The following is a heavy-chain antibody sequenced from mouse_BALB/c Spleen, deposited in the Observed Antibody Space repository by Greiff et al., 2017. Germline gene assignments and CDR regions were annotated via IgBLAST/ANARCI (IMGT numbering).Heavy chain of an antibody. CDR1: GFTFSSFG. CDR3: ARDGSSFAY. Sequence: DVMLVESGGGLVQPGGSRKLSCAASGFTFSSFGMHWVRQAPEKGLEWVAYISSGSSTIYYADTVKGRFTISRDNPKNTLFLQMTSLRSEDTAMYYCARDGSSFAYWGQGTLVTVSA. J-gene: IGHJ3*01. D-gene: IGHD1-1*01. V-gene: IGHV5-17*02. CDR2: ISSGSSTI.